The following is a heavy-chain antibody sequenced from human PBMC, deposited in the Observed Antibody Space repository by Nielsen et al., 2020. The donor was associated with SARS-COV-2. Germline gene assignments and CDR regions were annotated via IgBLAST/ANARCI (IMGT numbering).Heavy chain of an antibody. CDR1: GFVLTYYA. CDR2: INPGNGDT. J-gene: IGHJ4*02. CDR3: ARGNCSGTTCYGLDY. Sequence: SVKVSCKASGFVLTYYAVHWVRQAPGQGLEWVGWINPGNGDTKYSQKFQGRVSLTRDTPATTAYMELSSLRSEDTAVYFCARGNCSGTTCYGLDYWGQGTLVSVSS. V-gene: IGHV1-3*01. D-gene: IGHD2-15*01.